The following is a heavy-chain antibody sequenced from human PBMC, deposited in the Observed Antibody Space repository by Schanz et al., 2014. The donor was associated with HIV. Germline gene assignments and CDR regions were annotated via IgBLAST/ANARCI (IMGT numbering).Heavy chain of an antibody. J-gene: IGHJ4*02. CDR3: AKASESIFGVEGLDF. CDR2: SSHDGSVK. CDR1: GFTFSNYG. D-gene: IGHD3-3*01. V-gene: IGHV3-30*18. Sequence: QVQLVESGGGLVKPGGSLRLSCAASGFTFSNYGIHWVRQAPGKGLEWVAVSSHDGSVKFYGDSVKGRFTISRDTFKNTVYLQMNSLRSEDTAVYYCAKASESIFGVEGLDFWGQGTLVIVSS.